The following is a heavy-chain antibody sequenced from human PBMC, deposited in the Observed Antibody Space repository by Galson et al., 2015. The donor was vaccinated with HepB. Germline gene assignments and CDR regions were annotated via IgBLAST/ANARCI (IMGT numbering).Heavy chain of an antibody. CDR2: THGNGGRT. CDR3: AKHLSGSYCNDY. V-gene: IGHV3-23*01. Sequence: SLRLSCAASGFTFSGYAMSWVRQAPGKGLEWVSATHGNGGRTYYADSVKGRFTISRDNSKNTLYLQMNSLRAEDTAVYYCAKHLSGSYCNDYWGQGTLVTVSS. CDR1: GFTFSGYA. D-gene: IGHD1-26*01. J-gene: IGHJ4*02.